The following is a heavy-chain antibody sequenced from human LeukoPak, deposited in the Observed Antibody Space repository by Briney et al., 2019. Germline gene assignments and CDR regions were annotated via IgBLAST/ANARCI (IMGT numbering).Heavy chain of an antibody. CDR1: GYTFTGYY. D-gene: IGHD3-10*01. CDR3: ARGITMVRGVIIPTVYY. J-gene: IGHJ4*02. Sequence: ASVKVSCKASGYTFTGYYMHWLRQAPGQGLEWMGWINPNSGGTNYAQKFQGRVTMTRDTSISTAYMELSRLRSDDTAVYYCARGITMVRGVIIPTVYYWGQGTLVTVSS. CDR2: INPNSGGT. V-gene: IGHV1-2*02.